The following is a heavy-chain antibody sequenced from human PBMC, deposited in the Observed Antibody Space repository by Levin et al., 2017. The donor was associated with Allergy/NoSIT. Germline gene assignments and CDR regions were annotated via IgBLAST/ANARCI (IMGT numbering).Heavy chain of an antibody. CDR3: ASPLYGAGRDY. D-gene: IGHD2/OR15-2a*01. CDR2: INHSGST. Sequence: GSLRLSCAVYGGSFSGYYWSWIRQPPGKGLEWIGEINHSGSTNHNPSLKSRVTISVDTSKNQFSLKLSSVTAADTAVYYCASPLYGAGRDYWGQGTLVTVSS. J-gene: IGHJ4*02. CDR1: GGSFSGYY. V-gene: IGHV4-34*01.